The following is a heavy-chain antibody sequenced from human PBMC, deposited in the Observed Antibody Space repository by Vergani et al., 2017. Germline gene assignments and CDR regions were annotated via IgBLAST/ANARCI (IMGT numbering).Heavy chain of an antibody. CDR3: AKDLVASSGGGWCDP. J-gene: IGHJ5*02. V-gene: IGHV3-9*02. CDR1: GFTSAGYA. D-gene: IGHD6-6*01. Sequence: EVQLEESGGGLVLPGRSLRLSCVASGFTSAGYAMHWVRQAPGKGLEWVSGISWNSNSIGYADSVKGRFTISRDNAKNSLYLQMNSLRAEDTALYYCAKDLVASSGGGWCDPWGQGTVVTVFS. CDR2: ISWNSNSI.